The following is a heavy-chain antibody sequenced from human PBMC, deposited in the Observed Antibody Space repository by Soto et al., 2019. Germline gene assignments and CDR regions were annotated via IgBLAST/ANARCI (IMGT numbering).Heavy chain of an antibody. Sequence: SQTLSLTCAISGDSVSSNTAAWNCIRSSPSRGLEWLGRTYYRSNWRHDYAVSVKSRITVNPDTSKNHFSLQLNSVTPEDTAVYYCARDWGVIAGTFDYWGQGTLVTVSS. D-gene: IGHD6-13*01. CDR2: TYYRSNWRH. V-gene: IGHV6-1*01. J-gene: IGHJ4*02. CDR3: ARDWGVIAGTFDY. CDR1: GDSVSSNTAA.